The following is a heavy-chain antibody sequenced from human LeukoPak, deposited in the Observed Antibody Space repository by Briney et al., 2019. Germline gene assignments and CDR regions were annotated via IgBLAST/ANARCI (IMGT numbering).Heavy chain of an antibody. Sequence: GGSLRLSCAASGFTFSNYWMHWVRQAPGKGLVWVSRTNSDGSSTNYADSVKGRSTISRDNAKNTLYLQMNSLRAEDTALYYCVRTSGWPDYWGQGTLVTVSS. J-gene: IGHJ4*01. D-gene: IGHD6-19*01. CDR1: GFTFSNYW. V-gene: IGHV3-74*01. CDR3: VRTSGWPDY. CDR2: TNSDGSST.